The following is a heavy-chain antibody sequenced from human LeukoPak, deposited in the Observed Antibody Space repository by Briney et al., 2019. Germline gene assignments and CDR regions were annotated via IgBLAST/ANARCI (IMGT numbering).Heavy chain of an antibody. V-gene: IGHV3-7*03. D-gene: IGHD1-26*01. CDR3: AKDRLGATLYFDD. CDR2: IKEDESEK. CDR1: GFTLSSSW. J-gene: IGHJ4*02. Sequence: GGSLRLSRAASGFTLSSSWMSWVRQAPGKGLQWVANIKEDESEKDYVDSVKGRFTISRDNAKNSLDLQMNSLRAEDTAVYYCAKDRLGATLYFDDWGQGTLVTVSS.